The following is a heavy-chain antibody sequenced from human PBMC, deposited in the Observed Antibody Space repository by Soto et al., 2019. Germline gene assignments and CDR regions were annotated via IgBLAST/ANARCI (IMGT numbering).Heavy chain of an antibody. D-gene: IGHD2-21*02. V-gene: IGHV4-4*01. Sequence: SETLSLPCGVPDGTVPSSPWWSWVRQPPGAGLEWIGNVYHTGDTNLNPSLQSRVTISVDKSNNQFSLRLNSLTAADTAVYCCAREIVTAGGNNYFDPWGPGTLVTVSS. CDR2: VYHTGDT. CDR1: DGTVPSSPW. J-gene: IGHJ5*02. CDR3: AREIVTAGGNNYFDP.